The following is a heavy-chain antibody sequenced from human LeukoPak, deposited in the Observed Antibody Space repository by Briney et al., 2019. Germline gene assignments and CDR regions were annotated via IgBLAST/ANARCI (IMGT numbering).Heavy chain of an antibody. V-gene: IGHV1-69*13. J-gene: IGHJ6*03. D-gene: IGHD3-10*01. CDR2: IIPIFGTA. CDR1: GGTFSSYA. Sequence: SVKVSCKASGGTFSSYAISWVRQAPGQGLEWMGGIIPIFGTANYAQKFQGRVTITADESTSTAYMELSSLRSEDTAVYYCARGTMVRGVILAKYYYYYMDVWGKGTTVTISS. CDR3: ARGTMVRGVILAKYYYYYMDV.